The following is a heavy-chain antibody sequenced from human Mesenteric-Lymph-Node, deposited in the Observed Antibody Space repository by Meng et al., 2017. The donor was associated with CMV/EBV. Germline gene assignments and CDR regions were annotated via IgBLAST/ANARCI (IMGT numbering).Heavy chain of an antibody. CDR3: AKDQQMETIGSLES. CDR1: GFTFDDYT. Sequence: GGSLRLSCAASGFTFDDYTMHWVRQAPGMGLEWVSSIAWNSGALGYADSVKGRFTISRDNAKKSLYLQMNSLRAGDTALYYCAKDQQMETIGSLESWGQGTLVTVSS. J-gene: IGHJ5*01. V-gene: IGHV3-9*01. CDR2: IAWNSGAL. D-gene: IGHD5-24*01.